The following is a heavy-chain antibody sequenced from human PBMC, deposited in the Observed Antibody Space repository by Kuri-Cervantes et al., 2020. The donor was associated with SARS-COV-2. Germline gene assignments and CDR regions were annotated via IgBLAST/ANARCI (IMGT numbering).Heavy chain of an antibody. V-gene: IGHV1-69*06. D-gene: IGHD2/OR15-2a*01. CDR3: ARVVSALNAFDI. J-gene: IGHJ3*02. Sequence: SVKVSCKASGGTFSSYTISWVRQAPGQGLEWMGGIIPIFGTANYAQKFQGRVTITADKSTSTAYMELSSLRSEDTAVYYCARVVSALNAFDIWGQGTMVTVSS. CDR2: IIPIFGTA. CDR1: GGTFSSYT.